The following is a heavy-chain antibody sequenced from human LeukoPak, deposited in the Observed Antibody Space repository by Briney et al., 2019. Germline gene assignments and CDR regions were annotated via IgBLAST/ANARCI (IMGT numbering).Heavy chain of an antibody. CDR3: ATRGEYYYDSSGYYYPDY. Sequence: PSETLSLTCAVYGGSFSGYYWSWIRQPPGKGLEWIGEINHSGSTYYNPSLKSRVTISVDTSKNQFSLKLSSVTAADTAVYYCATRGEYYYDSSGYYYPDYWGQGTLVTVSS. CDR1: GGSFSGYY. J-gene: IGHJ4*02. D-gene: IGHD3-22*01. V-gene: IGHV4-34*01. CDR2: INHSGST.